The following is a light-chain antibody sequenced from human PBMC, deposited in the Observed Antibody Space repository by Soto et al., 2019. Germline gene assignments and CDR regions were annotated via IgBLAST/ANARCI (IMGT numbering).Light chain of an antibody. V-gene: IGLV1-44*01. J-gene: IGLJ2*01. Sequence: QSVLTQPPSASGTPGRRLTISCSGSISNIAINSVSWYQKFPGTAPKLLIHSSQQRPSGVPDRFSGSKSGSSASLAISERQSEDEGESYCASWDDSLNGPVFGGGTNLTVL. CDR2: SSQ. CDR3: ASWDDSLNGPV. CDR1: ISNIAINS.